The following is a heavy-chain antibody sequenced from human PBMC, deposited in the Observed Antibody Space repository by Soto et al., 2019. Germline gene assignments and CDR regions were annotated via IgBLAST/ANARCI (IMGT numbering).Heavy chain of an antibody. CDR2: IYYIGTT. D-gene: IGHD5-18*01. J-gene: IGHJ3*02. CDR3: ARSGSKYGANAFDI. CDR1: GGSISCYY. Sequence: SETLSLTCTVSGGSISCYYWNWIRQPPGKGLEYIGHIYYIGTTNYNPSLKSRATISVDTSKNQFSLKLTSVTAADTAVYFCARSGSKYGANAFDIWDQGTMVTVSS. V-gene: IGHV4-59*01.